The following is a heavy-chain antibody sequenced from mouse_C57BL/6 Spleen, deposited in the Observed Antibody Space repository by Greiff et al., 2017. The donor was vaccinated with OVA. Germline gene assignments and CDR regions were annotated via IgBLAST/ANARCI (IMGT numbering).Heavy chain of an antibody. J-gene: IGHJ2*01. Sequence: QVQLQQPGAELVKPGASVKLSCKASGYTFTSYWMQWVKQRPGQGLEWIGEIDPSDSYTNYNQKFKGKATLTVDTSSSTAYMQLSSLTSEDSAVYYCARGRVDYEGRYFDYWGQGTTLKVSS. V-gene: IGHV1-50*01. D-gene: IGHD2-4*01. CDR1: GYTFTSYW. CDR3: ARGRVDYEGRYFDY. CDR2: IDPSDSYT.